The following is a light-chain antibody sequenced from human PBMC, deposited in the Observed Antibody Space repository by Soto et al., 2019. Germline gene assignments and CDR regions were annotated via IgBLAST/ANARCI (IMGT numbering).Light chain of an antibody. J-gene: IGKJ4*01. V-gene: IGKV3-20*01. CDR2: GAS. CDR1: QSVSSSY. CDR3: QQYGSSQLT. Sequence: EIVLTQSPGTLSLSPGERATLSCRASQSVSSSYLAWYQQKPGQAPRLLIYGASSRATGIPDRFSGSESGTDFTLTISRLEPEDFEVYYCQQYGSSQLTFGGGTKVDIK.